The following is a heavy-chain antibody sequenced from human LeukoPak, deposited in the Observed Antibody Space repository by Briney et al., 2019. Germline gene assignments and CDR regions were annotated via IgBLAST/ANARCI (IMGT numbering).Heavy chain of an antibody. V-gene: IGHV1-8*01. Sequence: GASVKVSSTASGYSLTIFDINWVRQGSGQGLEWMGWMNPKRGNTGYTPTFQGRVTITRDTSIDTAFMELSSLRPDDTAVYYCARGGSSSSYYNNYGMDVWGQGTTITVSS. D-gene: IGHD6-13*01. CDR2: MNPKRGNT. CDR1: GYSLTIFD. J-gene: IGHJ6*02. CDR3: ARGGSSSSYYNNYGMDV.